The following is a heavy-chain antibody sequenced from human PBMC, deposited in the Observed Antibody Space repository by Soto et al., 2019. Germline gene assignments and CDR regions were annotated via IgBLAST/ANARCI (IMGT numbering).Heavy chain of an antibody. CDR2: IKTDGSGA. V-gene: IGHV3-74*01. D-gene: IGHD3-10*01. CDR1: GFTFSSHW. J-gene: IGHJ4*02. Sequence: EVQLVESGGGLVQPGGSLRLSCAASGFTFSSHWMHWVRQAPGEGLVWVSRIKTDGSGANYADSVRGRFTISRDNAKNTLYLQMNSLRAEDTAVYYCARDLIYGSGSYDYWGQGTLVTVSS. CDR3: ARDLIYGSGSYDY.